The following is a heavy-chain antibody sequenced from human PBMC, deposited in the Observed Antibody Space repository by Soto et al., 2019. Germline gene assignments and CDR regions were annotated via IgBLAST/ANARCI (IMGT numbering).Heavy chain of an antibody. D-gene: IGHD2-2*01. CDR1: GDSISSSNW. J-gene: IGHJ4*02. Sequence: QVQLQESGPGLVKPSGTLSLTCAVSGDSISSSNWWSWVRQPPGKGLEWIGEIHHSGSTRYSPSLKSRVAISVDTSKTQFSLKLSSVSAADTAVYYCASLGTVVSAFDYWGQGTLVTVSX. V-gene: IGHV4-4*02. CDR3: ASLGTVVSAFDY. CDR2: IHHSGST.